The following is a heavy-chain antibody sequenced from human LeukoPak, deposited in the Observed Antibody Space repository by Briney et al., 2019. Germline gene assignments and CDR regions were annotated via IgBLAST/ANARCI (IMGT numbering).Heavy chain of an antibody. CDR3: VKPFYYSSGSLS. D-gene: IGHD3-10*01. J-gene: IGHJ4*02. CDR1: GFTFSSYW. CDR2: INQDGGEK. Sequence: PGGSLRLSCGASGFTFSSYWMSWVRQAPGKGLEWVATINQDGGEKYYVDSVKGRFTISRDNAKNSLFLQMNSLRADDTAVYFCVKPFYYSSGSLSWGQGTLVTVSS. V-gene: IGHV3-7*01.